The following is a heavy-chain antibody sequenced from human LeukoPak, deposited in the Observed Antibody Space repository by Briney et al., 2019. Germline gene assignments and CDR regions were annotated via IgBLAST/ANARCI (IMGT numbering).Heavy chain of an antibody. CDR2: TYYRSKWYN. D-gene: IGHD3-3*01. CDR3: ARGLLDYDFWVPNGMDV. Sequence: SQTLSLTCAISGDSVSSNNAAWNWIRQSPSRGLEWLGRTYYRSKWYNDYAVSVKSRISINPDTSRNQFSLQLNSVTPDDTAVYYCARGLLDYDFWVPNGMDVWGQGTTVTVSS. CDR1: GDSVSSNNAA. J-gene: IGHJ6*02. V-gene: IGHV6-1*01.